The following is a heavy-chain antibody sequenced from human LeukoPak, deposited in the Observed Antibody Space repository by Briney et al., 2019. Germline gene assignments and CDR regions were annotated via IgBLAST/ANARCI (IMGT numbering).Heavy chain of an antibody. J-gene: IGHJ3*02. V-gene: IGHV3-33*01. CDR2: IWYDGSNK. D-gene: IGHD2-21*02. CDR1: GFTFSSYG. Sequence: GGSLRLSCAASGFTFSSYGLHWVRQAPGKGLEWVAVIWYDGSNKYYADSVKGRFTISRDNSKNTLYLQMNSLRAEDTAVYYCAGDGDCSQDAFDIWGQGTMVTVSS. CDR3: AGDGDCSQDAFDI.